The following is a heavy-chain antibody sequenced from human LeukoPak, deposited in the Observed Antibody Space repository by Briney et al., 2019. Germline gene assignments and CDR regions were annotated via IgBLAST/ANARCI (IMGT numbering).Heavy chain of an antibody. Sequence: SETLSLTCAVYGGSFSGYYWSWIRQPPGKGLEWIGEINHSGSTNYNPSLKSRVTISVDTSKNQFSLKLSSVTAADTAVYYCARVYIADGGSAYFDYWGQGTLVTVSS. V-gene: IGHV4-34*01. D-gene: IGHD2-15*01. CDR3: ARVYIADGGSAYFDY. CDR1: GGSFSGYY. CDR2: INHSGST. J-gene: IGHJ4*02.